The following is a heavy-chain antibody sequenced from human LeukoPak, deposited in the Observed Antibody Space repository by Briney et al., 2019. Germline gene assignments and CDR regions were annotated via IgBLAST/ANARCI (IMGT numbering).Heavy chain of an antibody. CDR2: IDYSGTT. D-gene: IGHD1-1*01. V-gene: IGHV4-31*01. CDR3: ATVMTGSRYFDL. J-gene: IGHJ2*01. Sequence: PSETLSLTCTVSGGSISSNKYYWSWIRQHPGKGLEWIGYIDYSGTTYYNPSLNRPVTISVDTSENQFSLTLDFVTAADTAVFYCATVMTGSRYFDLWGRGTLVTVSS. CDR1: GGSISSNKYY.